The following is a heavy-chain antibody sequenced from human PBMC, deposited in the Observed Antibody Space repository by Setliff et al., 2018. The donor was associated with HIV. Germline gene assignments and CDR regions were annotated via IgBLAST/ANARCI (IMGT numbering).Heavy chain of an antibody. V-gene: IGHV4-61*02. CDR1: GVSISSGSYY. J-gene: IGHJ6*03. CDR2: IYTSGST. Sequence: PSETLSLTCTVSGVSISSGSYYWSWIRQSAGKGPEWIGRIYTSGSTNDNPPLKSRITISVDTSNNQFSLRLSSVTAADTAVYYCARDKGYYYMDVWGKGITVTVSS. CDR3: ARDKGYYYMDV.